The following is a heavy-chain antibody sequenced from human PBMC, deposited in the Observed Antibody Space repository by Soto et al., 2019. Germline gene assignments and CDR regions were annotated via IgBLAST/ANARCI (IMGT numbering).Heavy chain of an antibody. Sequence: ASVKVSCKASGYTFTSYYMHWVRQAPGQGLEWMGIINPSGGSTSYAQKFQGRVTMTRDTATSTVYMELSSLRSEDTAVYHCAREVGYSSSSGLFDYWGQGTLVTVSS. CDR1: GYTFTSYY. D-gene: IGHD6-6*01. V-gene: IGHV1-46*01. J-gene: IGHJ4*02. CDR2: INPSGGST. CDR3: AREVGYSSSSGLFDY.